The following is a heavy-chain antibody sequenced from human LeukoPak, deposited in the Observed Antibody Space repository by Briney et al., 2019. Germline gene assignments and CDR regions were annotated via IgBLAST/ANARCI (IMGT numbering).Heavy chain of an antibody. CDR2: FYINGRT. CDR3: VRELRWRDASHYYYMDV. V-gene: IGHV4-4*07. CDR1: GDSIRNYY. J-gene: IGHJ6*03. D-gene: IGHD2-15*01. Sequence: PSETLSLTCSVSGDSIRNYYWSWIRQSAGKGLEWGGRFYINGRTNYTPSLQSRVSLSGDTSKTQLSLRLTSVTAADTAVYYCVRELRWRDASHYYYMDVWGKGTTVTVSS.